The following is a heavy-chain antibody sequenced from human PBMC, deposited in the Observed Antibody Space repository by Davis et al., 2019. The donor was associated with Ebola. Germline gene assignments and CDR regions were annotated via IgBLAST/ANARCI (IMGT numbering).Heavy chain of an antibody. V-gene: IGHV3-23*01. CDR1: GFTFSSYA. J-gene: IGHJ6*02. CDR3: ARDLSSGSYPYYFYYGMDF. Sequence: GESLKISCAASGFTFSSYAMSWVRQAPGEGLEWVSTLTGSGYTTDYADSVKGRFTISRDKSSNTLYLQMDSLRADDTAVYYCARDLSSGSYPYYFYYGMDFWGQGTTVTVSS. D-gene: IGHD1-26*01. CDR2: LTGSGYTT.